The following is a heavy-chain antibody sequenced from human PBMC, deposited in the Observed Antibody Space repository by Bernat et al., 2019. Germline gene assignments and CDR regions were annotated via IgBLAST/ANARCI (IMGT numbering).Heavy chain of an antibody. Sequence: QVQLVQSGAEVKKPGASVKVSCKASGYTFTGYYMHWVRQAPGPGLEWMGWINPNSGGTNYAQKFQGWVTMTRDTSISTAYMELSRLRSDDTAVYYCARVRDDYGDSDYYYGMDVWGQGTTVTVSS. V-gene: IGHV1-2*04. CDR1: GYTFTGYY. D-gene: IGHD4-17*01. J-gene: IGHJ6*02. CDR2: INPNSGGT. CDR3: ARVRDDYGDSDYYYGMDV.